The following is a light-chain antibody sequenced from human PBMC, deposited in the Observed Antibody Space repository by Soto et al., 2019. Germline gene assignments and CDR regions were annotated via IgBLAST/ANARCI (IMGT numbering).Light chain of an antibody. CDR2: GAS. J-gene: IGKJ1*01. Sequence: EIVLTQSPGTLSLSPGERATLSCRASQSVSSSYLAWYQQKPGQAPRLLIYGASSRATGIPDRFSGSGSGTDFTLTISRLEPEDCAVYYCQQYGSSLTWTFGQGTKVDIK. V-gene: IGKV3-20*01. CDR3: QQYGSSLTWT. CDR1: QSVSSSY.